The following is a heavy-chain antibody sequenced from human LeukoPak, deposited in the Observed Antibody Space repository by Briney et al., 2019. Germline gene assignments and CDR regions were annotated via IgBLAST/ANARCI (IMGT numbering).Heavy chain of an antibody. V-gene: IGHV1-2*02. Sequence: GASVKVSYKASGYTFTGYYIHWVRQAPGQGLEWMGWIIPNSGGTNYAQKFQGRVTMTRDTPISTAYMELSRLTSDGTAIYYCARGGGGLMYWGQGTLVTVTS. D-gene: IGHD5-12*01. J-gene: IGHJ4*02. CDR2: IIPNSGGT. CDR3: ARGGGGLMY. CDR1: GYTFTGYY.